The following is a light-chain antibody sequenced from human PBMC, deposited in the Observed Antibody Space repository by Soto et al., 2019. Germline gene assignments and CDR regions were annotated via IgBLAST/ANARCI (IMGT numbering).Light chain of an antibody. Sequence: QSALTQPASVSGSPGQSITISCTGTSSDVGIYNLVSWYQQHPGKAPKLMIYEGSKRPSGVSNRFSGSKSGNTASLTISGLQAEDEADYYCCSYAGSSIPYVFGTGTKLTVL. CDR2: EGS. V-gene: IGLV2-23*01. J-gene: IGLJ1*01. CDR1: SSDVGIYNL. CDR3: CSYAGSSIPYV.